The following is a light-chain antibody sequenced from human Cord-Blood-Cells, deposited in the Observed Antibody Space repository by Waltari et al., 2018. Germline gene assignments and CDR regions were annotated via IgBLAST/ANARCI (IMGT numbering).Light chain of an antibody. Sequence: QSVLTQPPSASGTPGQRVTISCSGSSSTIGSNTVNWYQQLPGTAPKLLIYSNNQRPSGVPDLFSGSKSGTSASLAISGLQSEDEADYYCAAWDDSLNGPVFGGGTKLTVL. CDR1: SSTIGSNT. J-gene: IGLJ3*02. V-gene: IGLV1-44*01. CDR2: SNN. CDR3: AAWDDSLNGPV.